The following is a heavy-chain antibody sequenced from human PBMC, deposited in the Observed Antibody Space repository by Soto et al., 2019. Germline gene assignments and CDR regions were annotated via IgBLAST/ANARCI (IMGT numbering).Heavy chain of an antibody. V-gene: IGHV1-69*13. J-gene: IGHJ4*02. CDR1: GGTFSIYA. CDR3: AAQWELPYYFDY. D-gene: IGHD1-26*01. Sequence: SVKVSCKASGGTFSIYAIIWVRQAPGQGLEWMGGIIPIFGTANYAQKFQGRVTITADESTSTAYMELSSLRSEDTAVYYCAAQWELPYYFDYWGQGTLVTVSS. CDR2: IIPIFGTA.